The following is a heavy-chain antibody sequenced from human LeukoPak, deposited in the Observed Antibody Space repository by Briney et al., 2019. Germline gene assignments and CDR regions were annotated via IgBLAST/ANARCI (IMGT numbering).Heavy chain of an antibody. J-gene: IGHJ4*02. CDR2: ISYDGNTK. CDR3: GRDFVNDAKARFDC. V-gene: IGHV3-30-3*01. CDR1: GFSFTSYN. Sequence: GTSLRLSCAASGFSFTSYNFHWVRQAPGKGLKWLGFISYDGNTKYEDSVKGRFTISRDNSKNTLYLQMNSLRAEDTAMYYCGRDFVNDAKARFDCWGQGTLVTVSS. D-gene: IGHD4/OR15-4a*01.